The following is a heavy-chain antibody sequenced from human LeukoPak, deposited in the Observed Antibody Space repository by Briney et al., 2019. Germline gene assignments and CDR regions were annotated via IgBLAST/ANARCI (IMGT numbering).Heavy chain of an antibody. CDR1: GGSIRSYY. D-gene: IGHD2-21*01. V-gene: IGHV4-59*01. Sequence: SETLSLTCTVSGGSIRSYYWSWIRQPPGKGLEWIGYIYYSGSTNYNPSLRSRVTISVDTSKNQFSLKLNSVTAADTAVYYCARGTSGLPVDYWGQGTLVTVSS. CDR2: IYYSGST. J-gene: IGHJ4*02. CDR3: ARGTSGLPVDY.